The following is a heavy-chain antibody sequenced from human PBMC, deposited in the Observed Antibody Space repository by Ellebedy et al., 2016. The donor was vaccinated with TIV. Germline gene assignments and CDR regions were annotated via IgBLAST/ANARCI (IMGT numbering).Heavy chain of an antibody. J-gene: IGHJ4*02. D-gene: IGHD6-13*01. Sequence: GGSLRLSCAASGFTFSSYGMHWVRQAPGKGLEWVAVISYDGSNKYYADSVKGRFTISRDNSKNTLYLQMNSLRAEDTAVYYCASGIAAAGTSLDYWGQGTLVTVSS. CDR2: ISYDGSNK. CDR3: ASGIAAAGTSLDY. CDR1: GFTFSSYG. V-gene: IGHV3-30*03.